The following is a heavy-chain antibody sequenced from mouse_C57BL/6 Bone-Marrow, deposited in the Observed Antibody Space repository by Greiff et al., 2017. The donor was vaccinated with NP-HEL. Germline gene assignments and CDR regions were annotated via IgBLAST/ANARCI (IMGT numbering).Heavy chain of an antibody. D-gene: IGHD1-1*01. V-gene: IGHV1-19*01. CDR2: INPYNGGT. CDR3: ARWTVVSD. CDR1: GYTFTDYY. Sequence: VQLKESGPVLVKPGASVKMSCKASGYTFTDYYMNWVTQSPGKSLEWIGVINPYNGGTSYNQKFKGKATLTVDKSSSTAYMELNSLTSEDTAVYYCARWTVVSDWGQGTTLTVSS. J-gene: IGHJ2*01.